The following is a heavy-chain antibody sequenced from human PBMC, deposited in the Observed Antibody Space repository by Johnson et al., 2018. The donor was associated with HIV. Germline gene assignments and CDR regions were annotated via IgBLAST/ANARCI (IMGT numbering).Heavy chain of an antibody. J-gene: IGHJ3*02. Sequence: VQLVESGGGVVQPGRSLRLSCAASGFTFSSYAMHWVRQAPGKGLEWVAVISYDGSNKYYADSVKGRFTISRDNSKNTLYLQMNSLRAEDTAVYYCARDWEETAFDIWGQGTMVTVSS. V-gene: IGHV3-30-3*01. CDR3: ARDWEETAFDI. CDR1: GFTFSSYA. CDR2: ISYDGSNK. D-gene: IGHD1-26*01.